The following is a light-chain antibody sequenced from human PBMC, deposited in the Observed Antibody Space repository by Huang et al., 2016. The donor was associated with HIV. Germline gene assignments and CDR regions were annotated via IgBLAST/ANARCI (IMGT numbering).Light chain of an antibody. CDR1: QGISSW. V-gene: IGKV1-5*03. CDR3: QLYNTYST. Sequence: DIQMTQSPSTLSASVGDRVTITCRASQGISSWLAWYQQKPGKAPKLLIYKASNLESGVSSRFSGSGSGTEFTLTISSLQPDDSATYYCQLYNTYSTFGQGTKLEI. J-gene: IGKJ2*01. CDR2: KAS.